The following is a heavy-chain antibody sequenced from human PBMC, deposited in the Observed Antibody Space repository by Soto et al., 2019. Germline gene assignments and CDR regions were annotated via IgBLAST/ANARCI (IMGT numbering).Heavy chain of an antibody. D-gene: IGHD4-17*01. CDR3: ARDGIHGDLDY. CDR1: GVIFSSYA. V-gene: IGHV1-69*05. J-gene: IGHJ4*02. Sequence: VKVSCKASGVIFSSYAISWVRQAPGQGLEWMGGIIPIFGTANYAQKFQGRVTMTRDTSISTAYMELSRLRSDDTAVYYCARDGIHGDLDYWGQGTLVTVSS. CDR2: IIPIFGTA.